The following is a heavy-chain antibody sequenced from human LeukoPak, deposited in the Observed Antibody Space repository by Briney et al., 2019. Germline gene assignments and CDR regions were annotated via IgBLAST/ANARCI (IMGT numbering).Heavy chain of an antibody. CDR3: AREKGNVIMLYAPTGPYDY. CDR1: GFTFDDYA. CDR2: ISWNSGSI. Sequence: PGGSLRLSCAASGFTFDDYAMHWVRQAPGKGLEWVSGISWNSGSIGYADSVKGRFTISRDNAKNSLYLQMNSLRAEDTAVYYCAREKGNVIMLYAPTGPYDYWGQGTLVTVSS. J-gene: IGHJ4*02. V-gene: IGHV3-9*01. D-gene: IGHD2-8*01.